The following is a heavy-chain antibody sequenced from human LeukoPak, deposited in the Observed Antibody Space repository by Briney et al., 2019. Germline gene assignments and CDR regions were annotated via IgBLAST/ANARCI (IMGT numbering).Heavy chain of an antibody. J-gene: IGHJ3*02. CDR3: ARSRVRGSPHPNAFDI. CDR2: ISDYDGNT. CDR1: GDSIRSYG. Sequence: ASVKVSCKASGDSIRSYGITWVRQAPGQGLEWMGWISDYDGNTNYAQNVQGRVTMTTDTFTSTTYMELRSLRSDDTAVYYCARSRVRGSPHPNAFDIWGQGTKVTVSS. D-gene: IGHD3-10*01. V-gene: IGHV1-18*01.